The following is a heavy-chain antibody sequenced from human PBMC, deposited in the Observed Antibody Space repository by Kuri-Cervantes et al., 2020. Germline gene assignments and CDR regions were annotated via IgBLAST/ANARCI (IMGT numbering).Heavy chain of an antibody. CDR3: AREWDLLISS. Sequence: SETLSLTCTVSGGSISSYYWGWIRQPPGKGLEWIGSIYYSGNTYYNPSLKSRVTLSIDTSKNQFSLKLNSMTAADTAVYYCAREWDLLISSWGQGTLVTVSS. CDR1: GGSISSYY. V-gene: IGHV4-39*07. J-gene: IGHJ4*02. CDR2: IYYSGNT. D-gene: IGHD1-26*01.